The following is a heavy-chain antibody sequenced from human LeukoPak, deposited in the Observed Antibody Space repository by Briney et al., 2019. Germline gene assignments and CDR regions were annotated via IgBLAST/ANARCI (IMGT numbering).Heavy chain of an antibody. CDR1: GFTFSTYA. CDR3: AKTETSSGWAAGV. Sequence: GGSLRLSCAASGFTFSTYALNWVRQAPGKGLEWVSTISGSGGSTYYADSVKSRSTISRDNSKNTLYLQMNSLRAEDTAIYYCAKTETSSGWAAGVWGQGTTVTVSS. CDR2: ISGSGGST. D-gene: IGHD6-19*01. J-gene: IGHJ6*02. V-gene: IGHV3-23*01.